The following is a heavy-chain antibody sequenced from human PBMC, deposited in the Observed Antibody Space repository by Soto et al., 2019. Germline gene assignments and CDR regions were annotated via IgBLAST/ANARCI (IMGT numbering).Heavy chain of an antibody. V-gene: IGHV3-33*01. D-gene: IGHD4-17*01. CDR2: IWYDGSNK. Sequence: QVQLVESGGGVVQPGRSLRLSCAASGFTFSSYGMHWVRQAPGKGLEWVAVIWYDGSNKYYADSVKGRFTISRDNSKNTLYLQMNSLRAEDTAVYYCARPRAVISDYGDPDFDYWGQGTLVTVSS. J-gene: IGHJ4*02. CDR3: ARPRAVISDYGDPDFDY. CDR1: GFTFSSYG.